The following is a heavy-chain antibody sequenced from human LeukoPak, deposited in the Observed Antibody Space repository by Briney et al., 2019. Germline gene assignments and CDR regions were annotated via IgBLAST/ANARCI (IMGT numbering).Heavy chain of an antibody. Sequence: AGGSLRLSCAASGFTFGSYSMNWVRQAPGKGLEWVASISSSGSYIYYADSVKGRFTISRDNAKNSLYLQMNSLRAGDTAVYYCARVEDFDYWGQGTLVTVSS. CDR2: ISSSGSYI. CDR1: GFTFGSYS. V-gene: IGHV3-21*01. CDR3: ARVEDFDY. J-gene: IGHJ4*02.